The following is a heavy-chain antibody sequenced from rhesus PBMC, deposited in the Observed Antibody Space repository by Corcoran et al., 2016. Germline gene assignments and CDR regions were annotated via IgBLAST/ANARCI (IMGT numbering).Heavy chain of an antibody. CDR3: AKPDRQRLVRYGLDS. CDR2: INSGGGST. J-gene: IGHJ2*01. V-gene: IGHV3S5*01. D-gene: IGHD6-31*01. CDR1: GFTFSSYV. Sequence: EVQLVETGGGLVQPGGSLRLSCAASGFTFSSYVMQWVRQAPGKGLEWISAINSGGGSTYYADSVKGRFTISRDNSKNTLSLQMNSLRAEDTAVYYCAKPDRQRLVRYGLDSWGPGTPITISS.